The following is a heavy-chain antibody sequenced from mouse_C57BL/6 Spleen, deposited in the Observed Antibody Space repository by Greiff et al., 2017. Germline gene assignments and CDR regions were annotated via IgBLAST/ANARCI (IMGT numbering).Heavy chain of an antibody. D-gene: IGHD1-3*01. J-gene: IGHJ4*01. Sequence: EVKLMESGPGLVKPSQSLSLTCSVPGYSITSGYYWNWIRQFPGNKLEWMGYISYDGSNNYNPSLKNRISITRDTSKNQFFLKLNSVTTEDTATYYCARASSYAMDYWGQGTSITVSS. CDR2: ISYDGSN. CDR3: ARASSYAMDY. CDR1: GYSITSGYY. V-gene: IGHV3-6*01.